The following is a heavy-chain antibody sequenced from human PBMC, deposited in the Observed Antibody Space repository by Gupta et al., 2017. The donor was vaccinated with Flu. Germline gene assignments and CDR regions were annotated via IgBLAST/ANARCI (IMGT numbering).Heavy chain of an antibody. CDR1: GGSFSGYY. CDR2: INHSGST. J-gene: IGHJ5*02. D-gene: IGHD6-6*01. CDR3: ARGLSPSSSTLFDP. Sequence: QVQLQQWGAGLLKPSETLSLTCAVYGGSFSGYYWSWIRQPPGKGLEWIGEINHSGSTNYNPSLKSRVTISVDTSKNQFSLKLSSVTAADTAVYYCARGLSPSSSTLFDPWGQGTLVTVSS. V-gene: IGHV4-34*01.